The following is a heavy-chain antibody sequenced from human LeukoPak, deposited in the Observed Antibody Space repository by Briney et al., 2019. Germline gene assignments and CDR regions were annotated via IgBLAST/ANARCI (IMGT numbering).Heavy chain of an antibody. CDR1: GYTFTSYG. CDR3: AREGDDEQQLVLKSELWQDWFDP. J-gene: IGHJ5*02. D-gene: IGHD6-13*01. Sequence: ASVKVSCKASGYTFTSYGISWVRQAPGQGLEWMGWISAYNGNTNYAQKLQGRVTMTTDTSTSTAYMELRSLRSDDTAVYYCAREGDDEQQLVLKSELWQDWFDPWGQGTLVTVSS. V-gene: IGHV1-18*01. CDR2: ISAYNGNT.